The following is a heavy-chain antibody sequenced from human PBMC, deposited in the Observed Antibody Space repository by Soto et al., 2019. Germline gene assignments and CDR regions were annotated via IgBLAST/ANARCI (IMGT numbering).Heavy chain of an antibody. J-gene: IGHJ4*02. CDR2: ISYDGSNK. D-gene: IGHD3-10*01. CDR1: GFTFSSYG. CDR3: AKPVRAMVRGALFYFDY. Sequence: GGSLRLSCAASGFTFSSYGMHWVRQAPGKGLEWVAVISYDGSNKYYADSVKGRFTISRDNSKNTLYLQMNSLRAEDTAVYYCAKPVRAMVRGALFYFDYWGQGT. V-gene: IGHV3-30*18.